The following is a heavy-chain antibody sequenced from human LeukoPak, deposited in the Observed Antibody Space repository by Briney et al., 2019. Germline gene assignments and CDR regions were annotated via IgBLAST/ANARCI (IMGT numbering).Heavy chain of an antibody. Sequence: ASVKVCCKASGGTFSSYAISWVRQAPGQGLEWMGRIIPIFGIADYAQKFQGRVTITADKSTSTAYMELSSLRSEDTAVYYCARDQAYYYDSSGYYDRIPVRTETEGWFDPWGQGTLVTVSS. CDR1: GGTFSSYA. V-gene: IGHV1-69*04. CDR2: IIPIFGIA. CDR3: ARDQAYYYDSSGYYDRIPVRTETEGWFDP. J-gene: IGHJ5*02. D-gene: IGHD3-22*01.